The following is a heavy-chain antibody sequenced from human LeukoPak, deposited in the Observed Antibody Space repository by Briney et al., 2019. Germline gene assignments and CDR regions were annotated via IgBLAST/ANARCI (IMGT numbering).Heavy chain of an antibody. V-gene: IGHV4-34*01. CDR3: ARGRTYYDSSGYYYVWFDP. CDR2: INYSEST. CDR1: SGSFSGYY. J-gene: IGHJ5*02. D-gene: IGHD3-22*01. Sequence: PLETLSLTCAVYSGSFSGYYWNWIRQPPGKGLEWIGEINYSESTNYNPSLKSRVTISVDTSKNQFSLKLTSVTAADTAVYYCARGRTYYDSSGYYYVWFDPWGQGTLVTVSS.